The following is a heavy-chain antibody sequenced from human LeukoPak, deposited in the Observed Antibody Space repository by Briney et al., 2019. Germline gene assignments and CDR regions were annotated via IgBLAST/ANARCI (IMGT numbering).Heavy chain of an antibody. J-gene: IGHJ5*02. V-gene: IGHV1-18*04. CDR2: ISAYNGNT. CDR3: ARTSMVRGVSLLHNWFDP. D-gene: IGHD3-10*01. Sequence: ASVKVSCKASGYTFTSYGISWVRQAPGQGLEWMGWISAYNGNTNYAQKLQGRVTMTTDTSTSTAYMELRSLRSDDTAVYYCARTSMVRGVSLLHNWFDPWGQGTLVTVSS. CDR1: GYTFTSYG.